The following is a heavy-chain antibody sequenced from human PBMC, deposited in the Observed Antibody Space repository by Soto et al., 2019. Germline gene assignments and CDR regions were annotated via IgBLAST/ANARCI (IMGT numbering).Heavy chain of an antibody. CDR1: GFTVSSNY. D-gene: IGHD4-17*01. V-gene: IGHV3-66*01. Sequence: PGGSLGLSCAASGFTVSSNYMSWVRQAPGKGLEWVSVIYSGGSTYYADSVKGRFTISRDNSKNTLYLQMNSLRAEDTAVYYCARSTVTTVEDSYGMDVLGQGTTVTVSS. CDR3: ARSTVTTVEDSYGMDV. J-gene: IGHJ6*02. CDR2: IYSGGST.